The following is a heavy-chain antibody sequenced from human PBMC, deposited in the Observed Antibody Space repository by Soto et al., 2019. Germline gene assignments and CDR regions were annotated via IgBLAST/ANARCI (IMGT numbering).Heavy chain of an antibody. V-gene: IGHV1-69*13. CDR2: IIPIFGTA. CDR1: GGTFSSYA. J-gene: IGHJ5*02. D-gene: IGHD3-22*01. CDR3: ARSGHYDSSGYWNWFDP. Sequence: ASVKVSCKASGGTFSSYAISWVRQAPGQGLEWMGGIIPIFGTANYAQKFQGRVTITADESTSTAYMELSSLRSEDTAVYYCARSGHYDSSGYWNWFDPWGQGTLVTVSS.